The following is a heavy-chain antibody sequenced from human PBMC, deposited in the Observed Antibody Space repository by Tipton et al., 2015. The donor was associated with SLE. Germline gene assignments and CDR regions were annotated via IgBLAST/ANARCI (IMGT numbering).Heavy chain of an antibody. CDR3: ARRHGDYEGYFDY. CDR1: GGSFSGYY. J-gene: IGHJ4*02. D-gene: IGHD4-17*01. CDR2: INHSGST. V-gene: IGHV4-34*01. Sequence: TLSLTCAVYGGSFSGYYWSWIRQPPGKGLEWIGEINHSGSTNYNPSLKSRVTISVDTSKNQFSLKLSSVTAADTAVYYCARRHGDYEGYFDYWGQGTLVTVSS.